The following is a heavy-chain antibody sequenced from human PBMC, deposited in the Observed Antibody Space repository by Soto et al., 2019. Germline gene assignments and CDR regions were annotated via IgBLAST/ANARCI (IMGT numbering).Heavy chain of an antibody. CDR2: IYYSGST. J-gene: IGHJ3*02. CDR3: ARNQRGYSFDI. D-gene: IGHD2-2*03. Sequence: SDTLSLTCTVSGGSNSSYYWSWIRQPPGKGLEWIGYIYYSGSTNYNPSLKSRVTISVDTSKNQFSLKLSSVTAADTAVYYCARNQRGYSFDIWGQGTMVT. CDR1: GGSNSSYY. V-gene: IGHV4-59*07.